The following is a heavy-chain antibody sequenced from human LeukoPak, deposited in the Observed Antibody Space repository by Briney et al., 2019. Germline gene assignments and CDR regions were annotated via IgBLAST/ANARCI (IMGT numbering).Heavy chain of an antibody. CDR3: ARQEYYYGSGHNYFDY. J-gene: IGHJ4*02. V-gene: IGHV4-31*03. Sequence: SQTLSLTCTVSGGSISSGGYYWSWIRQHPGKGLEWIGYIYYSGSTYYNPSLKSRVTISVDTSKNQFSLKLSSVTAADTAVYYCARQEYYYGSGHNYFDYWGQGTLVTVSS. D-gene: IGHD3-10*01. CDR2: IYYSGST. CDR1: GGSISSGGYY.